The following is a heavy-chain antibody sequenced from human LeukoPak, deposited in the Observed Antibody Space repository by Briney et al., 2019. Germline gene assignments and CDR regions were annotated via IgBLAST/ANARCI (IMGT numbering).Heavy chain of an antibody. CDR1: GFTLSSYS. J-gene: IGHJ4*02. V-gene: IGHV3-21*01. D-gene: IGHD2-21*02. CDR2: ISSSSSYI. CDR3: AREGQGDTNDY. Sequence: GGSLRLSCAVSGFTLSSYSMNWVRQAPGRGLEWVSSISSSSSYIYYADSVKGRFPISRDNAKNTVFLQMNRLRAEDTAVYYCAREGQGDTNDYWGQGTLVTVSS.